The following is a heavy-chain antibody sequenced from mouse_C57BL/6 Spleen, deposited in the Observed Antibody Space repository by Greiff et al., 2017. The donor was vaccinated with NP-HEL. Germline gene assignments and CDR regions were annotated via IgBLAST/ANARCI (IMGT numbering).Heavy chain of an antibody. Sequence: VQLQQSGAELVKPGASVKISCKASGSTFTDYNMDWVQQSPGKSLEWIGYIYPKNGSSIYNQKFKGKATLTVDKSSSTAYRQLSSLTSEDTAVYYCAREGDYYGNDNDFDDWGKGTTVTVSS. CDR3: AREGDYYGNDNDFDD. D-gene: IGHD2-2*01. CDR1: GSTFTDYN. CDR2: IYPKNGSS. J-gene: IGHJ1*03. V-gene: IGHV1-18*01.